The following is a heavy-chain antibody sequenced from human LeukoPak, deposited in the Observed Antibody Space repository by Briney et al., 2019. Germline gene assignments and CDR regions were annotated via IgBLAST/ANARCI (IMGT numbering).Heavy chain of an antibody. V-gene: IGHV3-7*01. Sequence: PGGSLRLSCAASGFTFSSYWMSWVRQAPGKGLEWVANIKQDGSEKYYVDSVKGRFTISRDNAENSLYLQMNSLRAEDTAVYYCARGGGSGSYSDWYFDLWGRGTLVTVSS. CDR3: ARGGGSGSYSDWYFDL. CDR2: IKQDGSEK. J-gene: IGHJ2*01. CDR1: GFTFSSYW. D-gene: IGHD3-10*01.